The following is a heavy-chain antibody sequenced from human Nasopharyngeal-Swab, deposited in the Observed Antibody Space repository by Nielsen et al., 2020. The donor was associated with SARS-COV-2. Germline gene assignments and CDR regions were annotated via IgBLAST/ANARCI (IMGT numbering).Heavy chain of an antibody. D-gene: IGHD6-13*01. CDR2: ISSSSSYI. CDR1: GFTFSSYS. V-gene: IGHV3-21*01. J-gene: IGHJ6*02. Sequence: GEFLKISCAASGFTFSSYSLNWVRQAPGKGLEWVSSISSSSSYIYYADSVKGRFTISRDNAKNSLYLQMNSLRAEDTAVYYCAGRPRYSSSWYSPYYYYGMDVWGQGTTVTVSS. CDR3: AGRPRYSSSWYSPYYYYGMDV.